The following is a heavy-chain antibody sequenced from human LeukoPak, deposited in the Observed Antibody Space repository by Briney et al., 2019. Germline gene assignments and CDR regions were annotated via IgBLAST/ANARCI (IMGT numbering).Heavy chain of an antibody. D-gene: IGHD2-15*01. CDR1: GYRFTSYW. CDR2: IYPGDSDT. J-gene: IGHJ2*01. Sequence: GESLKISCKGSGYRFTSYWIGWVRQMPGKGLEWMGIIYPGDSDTRYSPSFQGQVTISADKSISTAYLQWSSLKASDTAMYYCARQATYTKADWYFDLWGRGTLVTVSS. CDR3: ARQATYTKADWYFDL. V-gene: IGHV5-51*01.